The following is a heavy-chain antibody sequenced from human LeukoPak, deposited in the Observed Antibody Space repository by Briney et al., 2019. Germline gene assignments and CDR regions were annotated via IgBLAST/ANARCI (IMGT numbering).Heavy chain of an antibody. V-gene: IGHV3-7*01. CDR2: IKQDGSET. Sequence: GGPLRLSCAASGFTFSSYWMSWVRQAPGKGLEWVANIKQDGSETYYVDSVKGRFTISRDNAKNLLYLEMNSLRAEDTALYYCARVDGSSSCPDYWGQGILVTVSS. D-gene: IGHD6-13*01. CDR1: GFTFSSYW. J-gene: IGHJ4*02. CDR3: ARVDGSSSCPDY.